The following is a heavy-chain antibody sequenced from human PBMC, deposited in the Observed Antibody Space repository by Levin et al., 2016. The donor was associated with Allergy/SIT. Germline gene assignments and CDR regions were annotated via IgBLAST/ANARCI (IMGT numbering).Heavy chain of an antibody. V-gene: IGHV3-23*01. CDR3: AKDRTIFGVVNHDY. Sequence: VRQAPGKGLEWVSAISGSGGSTYYADSVKGRFTISRDNSKNTLYLQMNSLRAEDTAVYYCAKDRTIFGVVNHDYWGQGTLVTVSS. CDR2: ISGSGGST. J-gene: IGHJ4*02. D-gene: IGHD3-3*01.